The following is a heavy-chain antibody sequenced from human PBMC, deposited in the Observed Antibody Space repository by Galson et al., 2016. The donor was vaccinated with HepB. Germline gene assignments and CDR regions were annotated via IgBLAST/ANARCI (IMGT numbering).Heavy chain of an antibody. D-gene: IGHD1-26*01. V-gene: IGHV3-21*01. CDR1: GFTFSSYS. CDR2: ISSSSSYI. J-gene: IGHJ4*02. Sequence: SLRLSCAASGFTFSSYSMNWVRRAPGKGLEWVSSISSSSSYIYYADSVKGRFTISRDNAKNSLYLQMNSLRAEDPAVYYCARGDIVGAIFDYWGQGTLVTVSS. CDR3: ARGDIVGAIFDY.